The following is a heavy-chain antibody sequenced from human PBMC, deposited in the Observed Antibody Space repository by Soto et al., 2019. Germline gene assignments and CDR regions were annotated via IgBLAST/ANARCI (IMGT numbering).Heavy chain of an antibody. CDR2: IYHTGNT. J-gene: IGHJ4*02. D-gene: IGHD6-19*01. Sequence: QVQLQESGPGLVKPSETLSLTCTVSGGSISSGGFYWNWIRQPPGKGLEWIAYIYHTGNTNYNPSLKNRVTMSLDTSKNQFSLNLIAVTAADTAVYYCARGDGSSAWFWGQGALVTVSS. CDR1: GGSISSGGFY. V-gene: IGHV4-61*08. CDR3: ARGDGSSAWF.